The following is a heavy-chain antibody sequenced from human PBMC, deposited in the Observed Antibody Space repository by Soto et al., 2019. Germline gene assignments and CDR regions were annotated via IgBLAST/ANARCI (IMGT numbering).Heavy chain of an antibody. D-gene: IGHD3-22*01. CDR2: ISGNSKTI. J-gene: IGHJ4*02. Sequence: GGSLRLSCVASGLTFSGDSINWVRQAPGKGLEWVSYISGNSKTIHYADSVKGRFTISRDNAKYSVYLQMNSLRAEDTAFYYCARPTYYYDSSGPPAYWGQGTLVTVSS. CDR1: GLTFSGDS. CDR3: ARPTYYYDSSGPPAY. V-gene: IGHV3-48*01.